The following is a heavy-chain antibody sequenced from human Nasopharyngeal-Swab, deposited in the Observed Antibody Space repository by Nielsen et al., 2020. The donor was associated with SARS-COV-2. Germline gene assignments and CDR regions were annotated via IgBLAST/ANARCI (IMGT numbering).Heavy chain of an antibody. CDR2: MNKDASDI. J-gene: IGHJ4*02. CDR1: GFTFSSYS. V-gene: IGHV3-7*01. Sequence: GESLKISCAASGFTFSSYSMNWVRQAPGKGLEWVATMNKDASDISYVDSVKGRFTISRDNAKNSLYLQMNSLRAEDTAVYSCARRMAARGQKFWDYWGLGTLVTVSS. CDR3: ARRMAARGQKFWDY. D-gene: IGHD6-6*01.